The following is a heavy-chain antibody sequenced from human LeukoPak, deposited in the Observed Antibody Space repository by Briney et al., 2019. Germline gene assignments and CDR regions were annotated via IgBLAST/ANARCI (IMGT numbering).Heavy chain of an antibody. CDR1: GFTFSSYA. J-gene: IGHJ4*02. CDR2: ISYDGSNK. CDR3: ARDNPPAY. D-gene: IGHD1-14*01. V-gene: IGHV3-30*04. Sequence: GGSLRLSCAASGFTFSSYAMHWVRQAPGKGLEWVAVISYDGSNKYYADSVKGRFTISRDNSKNTLYLQMNSLRAEDTAVYYCARDNPPAYWGQGTLVTVSS.